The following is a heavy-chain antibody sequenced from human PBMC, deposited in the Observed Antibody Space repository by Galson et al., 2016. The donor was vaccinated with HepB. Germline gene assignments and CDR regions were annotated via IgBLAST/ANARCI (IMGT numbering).Heavy chain of an antibody. CDR2: INPNSGDT. CDR1: GYTFTGYY. V-gene: IGHV1-2*02. Sequence: SVKVSCKASGYTFTGYYLHWVRQAPGQGLEWMGWINPNSGDTNYAQKFQGRVTMTSDTSITTAYMELSRLRSDDTAVYYCASGYCSSTTCYVGWFDPWGQGTLVTVSS. J-gene: IGHJ5*02. CDR3: ASGYCSSTTCYVGWFDP. D-gene: IGHD2-2*01.